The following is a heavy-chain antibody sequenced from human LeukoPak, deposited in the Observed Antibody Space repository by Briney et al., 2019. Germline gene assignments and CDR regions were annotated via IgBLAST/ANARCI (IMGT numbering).Heavy chain of an antibody. J-gene: IGHJ4*02. D-gene: IGHD2-21*02. CDR1: GFTFSSYS. CDR2: IGSSSCYI. Sequence: GGSLRLSCAASGFTFSSYSMNWVRQAPGKGLEGVSSIGSSSCYIYYADSVKGRFTISRDNAKNSLYLQMNSLRAEDTAVYYCATLPSAYCGGDCPTNFDYWGQGTLVTVSS. V-gene: IGHV3-21*01. CDR3: ATLPSAYCGGDCPTNFDY.